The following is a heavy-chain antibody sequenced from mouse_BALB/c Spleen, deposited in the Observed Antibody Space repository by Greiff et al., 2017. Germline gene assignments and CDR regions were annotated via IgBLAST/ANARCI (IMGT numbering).Heavy chain of an antibody. CDR3: TRRAVVARGFAY. Sequence: VQGVESGAELVKPGASVKLSCKASGYTFTSYYMYWVKQRPGQGLEWIGEINPSNGGTNFNEKFKSKATLTVDKSSSTAYMQLSSLTSEDSAVYYCTRRAVVARGFAYWGQGTLVTVSA. CDR2: INPSNGGT. D-gene: IGHD1-1*01. V-gene: IGHV1S81*02. J-gene: IGHJ3*01. CDR1: GYTFTSYY.